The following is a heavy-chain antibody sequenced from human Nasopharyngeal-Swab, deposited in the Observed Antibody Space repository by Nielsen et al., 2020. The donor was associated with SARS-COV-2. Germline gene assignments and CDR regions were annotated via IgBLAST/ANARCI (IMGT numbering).Heavy chain of an antibody. CDR3: ARDSGSGSYRGAFDI. CDR1: GFTFSDYY. Sequence: LTCAASGFTFSDYYMSWIRQAPGKGLEWVSYISSSSSYTNYADSVKGRFTISRDNAKNSLYLQMNSLRAEDTAVYYCARDSGSGSYRGAFDIWGQGTMVTVSS. D-gene: IGHD3-10*01. CDR2: ISSSSSYT. J-gene: IGHJ3*02. V-gene: IGHV3-11*06.